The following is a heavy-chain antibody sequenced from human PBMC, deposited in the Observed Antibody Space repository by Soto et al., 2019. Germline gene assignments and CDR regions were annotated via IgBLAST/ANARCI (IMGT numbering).Heavy chain of an antibody. V-gene: IGHV4-30-2*03. D-gene: IGHD2-15*01. Sequence: LSLTCAVSGVSISSGGYSLHWIRQPPGKGLEWIGNIYYSGSTNYNPSLKSRVTISVDTSKNQFSLKLSSVTAADTAVYYCARRWGRSFDYWGQGTLVTVSS. J-gene: IGHJ4*02. CDR2: IYYSGST. CDR1: GVSISSGGYS. CDR3: ARRWGRSFDY.